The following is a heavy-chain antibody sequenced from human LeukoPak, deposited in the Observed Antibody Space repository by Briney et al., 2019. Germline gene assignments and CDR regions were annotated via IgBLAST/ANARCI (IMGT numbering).Heavy chain of an antibody. D-gene: IGHD3-10*01. CDR2: ISSSGSTI. J-gene: IGHJ5*02. Sequence: GGSLRLSCAASGFTFSSYEMNWVRQAPGKGLEWVSYISSSGSTIYYADSVKGRFTISRDNAKNPLYLQMNSLRAEDTAVYYCARESVTMVRGVIIGNWFDPWGQGTLVTVSS. CDR1: GFTFSSYE. V-gene: IGHV3-48*03. CDR3: ARESVTMVRGVIIGNWFDP.